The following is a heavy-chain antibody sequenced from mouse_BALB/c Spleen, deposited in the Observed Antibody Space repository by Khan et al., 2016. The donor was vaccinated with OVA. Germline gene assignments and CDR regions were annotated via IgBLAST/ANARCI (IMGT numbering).Heavy chain of an antibody. D-gene: IGHD2-10*02. J-gene: IGHJ4*01. Sequence: VQLQQSGPGLVKPSQSLSLTCSVTGYSITSGYYWNWIRQFPGNKLEWMGYISYDGSNNYNPSLKNRISITRDTSKNQFFLKLNSVTTEDTATYYCASAYGNYENAMDYWGQGTSVTVSS. CDR1: GYSITSGYY. V-gene: IGHV3-6*02. CDR3: ASAYGNYENAMDY. CDR2: ISYDGSN.